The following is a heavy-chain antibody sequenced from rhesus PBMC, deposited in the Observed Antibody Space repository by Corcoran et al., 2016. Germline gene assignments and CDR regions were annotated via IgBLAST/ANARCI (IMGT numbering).Heavy chain of an antibody. CDR1: GLPFRANC. V-gene: IGHV3-119*01. D-gene: IGHD2-39*01. CDR3: AKDLVWNALDV. J-gene: IGHJ5-2*02. CDR2: ISNDGNRI. Sequence: EVQLAESGGGLVQPGGSVRLSCAVSGLPFRANCMNWVRQVPGKGLEWVSRISNDGNRINYADSVKGRFTISRENAKNSLYLQMNGLIPEDTAVYYCAKDLVWNALDVWGRGVLVTVSS.